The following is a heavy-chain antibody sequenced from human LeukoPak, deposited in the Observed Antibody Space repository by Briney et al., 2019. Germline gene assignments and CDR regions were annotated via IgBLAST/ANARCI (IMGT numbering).Heavy chain of an antibody. CDR3: ATNGYYCMDV. D-gene: IGHD2-8*01. CDR1: GGSISSSTNW. J-gene: IGHJ6*03. CDR2: IYHSGGA. V-gene: IGHV4-4*02. Sequence: PSETLSLTCAVSGGSISSSTNWWSWVRQPPGKGLEWIGEIYHSGGANYNPSLKSRITISVDKSQNQFSLKVNSLTAADTAVYYCATNGYYCMDVWGKGTTVTVSS.